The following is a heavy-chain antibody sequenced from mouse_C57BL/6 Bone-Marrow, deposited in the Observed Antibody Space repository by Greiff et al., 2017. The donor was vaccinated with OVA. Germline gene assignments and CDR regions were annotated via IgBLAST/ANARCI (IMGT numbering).Heavy chain of an antibody. J-gene: IGHJ3*01. CDR2: IRLKSDNYAT. Sequence: EVKLMESGGGLVQPGGSMKLSCVASGFTFSNYWMNWVRQSPEKGLEWVAQIRLKSDNYATHYAESVKGRFTISRYDAKSSVYLQMNNLRAEDTGIYYCTEDDSPRFAYWGQGTLVTVSA. V-gene: IGHV6-3*01. D-gene: IGHD2-4*01. CDR3: TEDDSPRFAY. CDR1: GFTFSNYW.